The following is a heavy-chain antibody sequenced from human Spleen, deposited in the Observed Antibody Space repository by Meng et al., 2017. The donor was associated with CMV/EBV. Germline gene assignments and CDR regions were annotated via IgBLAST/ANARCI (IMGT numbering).Heavy chain of an antibody. D-gene: IGHD5-18*01. CDR2: INPNSGGT. J-gene: IGHJ4*02. CDR3: AREVDTAMVYYFDY. CDR1: GYTFTGYY. V-gene: IGHV1-2*02. Sequence: ASVKVSCKGAGYTFTGYYMDWLRQAPGQGLEWMGWINPNSGGTNYAQKFQGRVTMTRDTSISTAYMELSRLRSDDTAVYYCAREVDTAMVYYFDYWGQGTLVTVSS.